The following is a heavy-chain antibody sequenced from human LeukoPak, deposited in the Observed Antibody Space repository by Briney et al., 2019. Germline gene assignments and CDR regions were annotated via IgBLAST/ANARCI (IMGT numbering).Heavy chain of an antibody. CDR3: ARANHTGYSSGWYDFYYYYYGMDV. J-gene: IGHJ6*02. V-gene: IGHV3-30*03. D-gene: IGHD6-19*01. Sequence: GGSLRLSCAASGFTFSSYGMHWVRQAPGKGLEWVAVISYDGSNKYYADSVKGRFTISRDNAKNSLYLQMNSLRAEDTAVYYCARANHTGYSSGWYDFYYYYYGMDVWGQGTTVTVSS. CDR2: ISYDGSNK. CDR1: GFTFSSYG.